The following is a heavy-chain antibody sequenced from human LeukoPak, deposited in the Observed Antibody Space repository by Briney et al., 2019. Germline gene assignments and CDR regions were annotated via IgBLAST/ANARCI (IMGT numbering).Heavy chain of an antibody. D-gene: IGHD6-19*01. Sequence: GGSLRLSCAASGFTFTDYSMNWVRQAPGWGLECITYTSSDGKTTWYADSVKGRFTISRDNVKNSLYVQASSLRAEDTAVYYCARDRSSGWPGTFDYWGQGTLVTVSS. CDR3: ARDRSSGWPGTFDY. CDR1: GFTFTDYS. CDR2: TSSDGKTT. J-gene: IGHJ4*02. V-gene: IGHV3-48*01.